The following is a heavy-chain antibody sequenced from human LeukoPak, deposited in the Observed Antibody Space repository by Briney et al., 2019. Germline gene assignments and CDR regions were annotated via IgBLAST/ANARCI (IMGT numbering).Heavy chain of an antibody. CDR2: ISYSGGT. CDR1: GGSFSSYY. J-gene: IGHJ5*02. CDR3: ARGGIAAEDSNWFDP. V-gene: IGHV4-59*01. D-gene: IGHD6-13*01. Sequence: SETLSLTCAVYGGSFSSYYWSWIRQPPGKGLEWIGYISYSGGTNYNPSLKSRVTISVDTSKNQFSLKLSSVTAADTAVYYCARGGIAAEDSNWFDPWGQGTLVTVSS.